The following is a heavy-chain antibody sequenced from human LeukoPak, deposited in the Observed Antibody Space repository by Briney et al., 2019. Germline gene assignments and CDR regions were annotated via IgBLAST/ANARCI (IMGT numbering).Heavy chain of an antibody. CDR2: ISYDGSKK. CDR3: AKSGSQRRTYYYYMDV. Sequence: GGSLRLSCAASGFTFSSYGMHWVRQAPGKGLEWVAVISYDGSKKYYADSVKGRFTISRDNSKNTLYLQMNSLRAEDTAVYYCAKSGSQRRTYYYYMDVWGKGTTVTVSS. CDR1: GFTFSSYG. D-gene: IGHD3-10*01. J-gene: IGHJ6*03. V-gene: IGHV3-30*18.